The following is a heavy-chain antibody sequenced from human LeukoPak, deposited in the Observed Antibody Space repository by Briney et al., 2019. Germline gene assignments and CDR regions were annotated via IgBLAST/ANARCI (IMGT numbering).Heavy chain of an antibody. J-gene: IGHJ6*02. Sequence: ASVKVSCKASGYTFTGYYMHWVRQAPGQGLEWMGRINPNSGGTNYAQKLQGRVTMTTDTSTSTAYMELRSLRSDDTAVYYCARDSSSWPRYYYYYGMDVWGQGTTVTVSS. CDR3: ARDSSSWPRYYYYYGMDV. D-gene: IGHD6-13*01. CDR1: GYTFTGYY. CDR2: INPNSGGT. V-gene: IGHV1-2*06.